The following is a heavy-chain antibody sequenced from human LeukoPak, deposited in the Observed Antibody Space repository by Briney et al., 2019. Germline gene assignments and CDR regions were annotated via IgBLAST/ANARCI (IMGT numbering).Heavy chain of an antibody. D-gene: IGHD1-26*01. CDR1: GFTFSSYE. V-gene: IGHV3-48*03. CDR3: ARDRQSGSHLNFFDY. Sequence: GGSLRLSCAASGFTFSSYEMNWVRQAPGKGLEWVSSTTFSGDSTYYGDSVKGRFTVSRDNARNSLSLQMNSLRVEDTAVYYCARDRQSGSHLNFFDYWGQGALVTVSS. CDR2: TTFSGDST. J-gene: IGHJ4*02.